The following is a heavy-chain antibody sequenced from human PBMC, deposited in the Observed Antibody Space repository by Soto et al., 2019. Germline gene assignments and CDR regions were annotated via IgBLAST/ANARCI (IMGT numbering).Heavy chain of an antibody. CDR2: ISSSGNT. CDR3: AGAPMVLTRSYFDS. CDR1: DGSISNLY. Sequence: SETLSLTCTVSDGSISNLYWSWIRHPPGKGLEWIGYISSSGNTNYNPSLTRRVSISVDTSKNQFSLTLTSVTPADTAVSYCAGAPMVLTRSYFDSGGKGTPVTSPQ. V-gene: IGHV4-59*01. J-gene: IGHJ4*02. D-gene: IGHD3-22*01.